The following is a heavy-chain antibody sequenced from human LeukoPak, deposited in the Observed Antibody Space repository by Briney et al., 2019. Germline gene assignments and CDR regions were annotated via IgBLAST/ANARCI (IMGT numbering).Heavy chain of an antibody. V-gene: IGHV1-69*05. CDR3: ASAISGSYPGDY. CDR1: GGTFSSYA. D-gene: IGHD1-26*01. J-gene: IGHJ4*02. CDR2: IIPIFGTA. Sequence: GSSVKVSCKASGGTFSSYAISWVRQAPGQGLECMGGIIPIFGTANYAQKFQGRVTITTDESTSTAYMELSSLRSEDTAVYYCASAISGSYPGDYWGQGTLVTVSS.